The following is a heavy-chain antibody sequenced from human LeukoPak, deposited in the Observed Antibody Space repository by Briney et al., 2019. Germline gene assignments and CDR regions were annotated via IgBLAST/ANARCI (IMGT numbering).Heavy chain of an antibody. V-gene: IGHV3-74*01. CDR3: STIRPGY. CDR2: IKDGGTTT. Sequence: PEGSLRLPRGPSGVTQSILWIHELRQVPGKGLVWVARIKDGGTTTDYADSVKGRFTISSDDAKNTLYLQMNSLRDDDTAVNYCSTIRPGYWGHGILVTAS. J-gene: IGHJ4*03. D-gene: IGHD3-3*01. CDR1: GVTQSILW.